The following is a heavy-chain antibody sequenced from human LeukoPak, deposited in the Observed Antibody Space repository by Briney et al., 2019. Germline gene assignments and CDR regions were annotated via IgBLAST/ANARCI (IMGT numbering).Heavy chain of an antibody. CDR1: GYTFTSYY. Sequence: ASVTVSCKASGYTFTSYYMHWVRQPPGQGVEWMGIINPSGGSTSYAQKFQGRVTMTRDMSTSTVYMELSSLRSEDTAVYYCARVESSSSWAFDYWGQRTLVTVSS. J-gene: IGHJ4*02. D-gene: IGHD6-6*01. V-gene: IGHV1-46*01. CDR2: INPSGGST. CDR3: ARVESSSSWAFDY.